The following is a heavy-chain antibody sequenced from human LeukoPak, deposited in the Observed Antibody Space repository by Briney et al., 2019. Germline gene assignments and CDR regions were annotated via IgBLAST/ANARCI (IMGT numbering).Heavy chain of an antibody. J-gene: IGHJ6*02. CDR2: ISFDGSNK. Sequence: PGGSLRLSCAASGFTFSSYAMHWVRQAPGKGLEWVAVISFDGSNKYYADSVKGRFTISRDNSKNSLYVQVNSLRAEDTAVYYCAKDRGGGCSGGSCYGPHYYNGMDVWGQGTTVTVSS. CDR3: AKDRGGGCSGGSCYGPHYYNGMDV. CDR1: GFTFSSYA. V-gene: IGHV3-30*18. D-gene: IGHD2-15*01.